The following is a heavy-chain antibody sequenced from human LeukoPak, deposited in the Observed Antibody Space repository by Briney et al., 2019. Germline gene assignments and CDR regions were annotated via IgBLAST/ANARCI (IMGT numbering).Heavy chain of an antibody. D-gene: IGHD1-7*01. CDR2: ILYSGTT. CDR1: GGSISPYY. CDR3: ARDRGGITGTTGFDY. J-gene: IGHJ4*02. Sequence: SETLSLTCTASGGSISPYYWSWIRQTPGKGLEWIGYILYSGTTTNYNPSLKSRVTISVDTSKNQFSLKLSSVTAADTAVYYCARDRGGITGTTGFDYWGQGTLVTVSS. V-gene: IGHV4-59*01.